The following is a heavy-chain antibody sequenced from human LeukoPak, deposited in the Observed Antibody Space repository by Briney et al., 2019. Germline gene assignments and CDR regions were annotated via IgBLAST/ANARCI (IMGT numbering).Heavy chain of an antibody. J-gene: IGHJ4*02. D-gene: IGHD3-10*02. V-gene: IGHV3-7*01. CDR1: GFTFSNYL. CDR2: IKEDGSDK. CDR3: ARGRSITRLLFDY. Sequence: GGSLRLSCAASGFTFSNYLMSWVRQAPGKGLEGVANIKEDGSDKYYVDSVKGRFTISRDNAKNSLYLQMSSLRAEDTAVYYCARGRSITRLLFDYWGQGTLVTVSS.